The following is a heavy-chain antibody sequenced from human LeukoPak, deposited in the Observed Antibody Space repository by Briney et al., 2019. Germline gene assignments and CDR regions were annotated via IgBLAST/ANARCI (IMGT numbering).Heavy chain of an antibody. CDR1: GFTFSNHW. CDR3: ARDHNYAFDN. CDR2: IKQDGSRI. Sequence: GGSLRLSCAASGFTFSNHWMNWVRQAPGKGPEWVANIKQDGSRINYVDSVRGRFTISADKAKNSLYLQMNSLRVEDTAVYYCARDHNYAFDNWGQGTLVSVAS. V-gene: IGHV3-7*01. D-gene: IGHD1-1*01. J-gene: IGHJ4*02.